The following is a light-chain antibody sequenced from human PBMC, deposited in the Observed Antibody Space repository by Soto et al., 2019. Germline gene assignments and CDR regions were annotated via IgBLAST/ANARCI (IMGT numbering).Light chain of an antibody. CDR1: SSDVGGYNY. V-gene: IGLV2-8*01. J-gene: IGLJ1*01. CDR3: SSYAGSSNV. CDR2: EVN. Sequence: HSVLTQPPSASGSPGQSVAISCTGTSSDVGGYNYVSWYQQHPGKAPKLMIYEVNKRPSGVPDRFSGSKSGNTASLTVSGLQAEDEADYYCSSYAGSSNVFGTGTKVTAL.